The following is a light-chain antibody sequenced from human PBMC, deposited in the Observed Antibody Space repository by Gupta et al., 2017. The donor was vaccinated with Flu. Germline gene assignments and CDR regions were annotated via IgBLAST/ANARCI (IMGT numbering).Light chain of an antibody. V-gene: IGLV2-14*01. CDR3: SSYTDTSTFYV. CDR2: DVT. CDR1: SSDVGGYNY. Sequence: QSALTQPASVSGSPGQSITISCTGTSSDVGGYNYVSWYQQRPGKAPKLMIYDVTNRPSGISDRFSGSKSVNTASLTISGLQAEDETDYYCSSYTDTSTFYVFGTGTKVTVL. J-gene: IGLJ1*01.